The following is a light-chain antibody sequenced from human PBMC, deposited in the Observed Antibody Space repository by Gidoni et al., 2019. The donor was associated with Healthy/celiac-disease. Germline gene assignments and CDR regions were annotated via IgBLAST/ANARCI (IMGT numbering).Light chain of an antibody. CDR1: QSVSSN. Sequence: EIVMTHSPATLSVSPGERANLSCRASQSVSSNLAWYQQKPGQAPRLHIYGASTRATGIPARFSGSGSGTEFPLTISSLQSEDFAVYYCQQYNNWRPITFGQGTRLEIK. V-gene: IGKV3-15*01. CDR3: QQYNNWRPIT. CDR2: GAS. J-gene: IGKJ5*01.